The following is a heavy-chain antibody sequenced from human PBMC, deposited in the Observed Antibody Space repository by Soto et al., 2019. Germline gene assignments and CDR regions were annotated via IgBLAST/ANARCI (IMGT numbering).Heavy chain of an antibody. V-gene: IGHV1-2*04. CDR3: ARDMDYYGSGQNNGMDV. Sequence: QVQLVQSGAEVKKPGASVKVSCKASGYTFTGYYMHWVRQAPGQGLEWMGWINPNSGGTNYAQKFQGWVTMTRDTSISTAYMELSRLRSDDTAVYYCARDMDYYGSGQNNGMDVWGQGTTVTVSS. D-gene: IGHD3-10*01. CDR2: INPNSGGT. J-gene: IGHJ6*02. CDR1: GYTFTGYY.